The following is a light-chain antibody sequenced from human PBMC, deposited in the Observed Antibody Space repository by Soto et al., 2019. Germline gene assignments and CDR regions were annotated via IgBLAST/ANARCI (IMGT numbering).Light chain of an antibody. J-gene: IGKJ2*01. Sequence: DIVMTQSPDSLDVSLGERATINCKSSQSVLYNSNNKNYLAWYQQRPGQPPKLLIYWASTRESGVPDRFSGSGSGTDFTLTITSLQAEDVAVYYCQQYESTPPTFGQGTKLESK. CDR2: WAS. CDR1: QSVLYNSNNKNY. V-gene: IGKV4-1*01. CDR3: QQYESTPPT.